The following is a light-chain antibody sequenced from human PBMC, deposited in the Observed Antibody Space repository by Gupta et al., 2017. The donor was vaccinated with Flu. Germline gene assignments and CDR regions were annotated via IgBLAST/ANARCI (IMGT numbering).Light chain of an antibody. Sequence: GDRVTIICRASQGISKDLSWFQQKPGKAPSLLIYEASSLQDGVPSRFSGSGSGTDFTLTITRLHPEDLATYYCQQSYSLPYTFGQGTKLEIK. CDR3: QQSYSLPYT. CDR1: QGISKD. J-gene: IGKJ2*01. V-gene: IGKV1-39*01. CDR2: EAS.